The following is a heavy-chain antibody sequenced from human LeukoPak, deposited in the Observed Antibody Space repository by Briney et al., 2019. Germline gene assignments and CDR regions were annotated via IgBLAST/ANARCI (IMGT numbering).Heavy chain of an antibody. CDR3: ARDQYDYYDSSGYYF. V-gene: IGHV1-58*02. Sequence: GASVKVSCKASGFTFTSSAMQWVRQARGQRLEWIGWIVVGSGNTNYAQKFQERVTITRDMSTSTAYMELRSLRSDDTAVYYCARDQYDYYDSSGYYFWGQGTLVTVSS. J-gene: IGHJ4*02. CDR1: GFTFTSSA. D-gene: IGHD3-22*01. CDR2: IVVGSGNT.